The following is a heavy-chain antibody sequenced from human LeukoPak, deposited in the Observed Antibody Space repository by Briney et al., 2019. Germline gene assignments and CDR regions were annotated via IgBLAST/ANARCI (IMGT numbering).Heavy chain of an antibody. V-gene: IGHV4-34*01. Sequence: SETLSLTCAVYGGSFSGYYWSWIRQPPGKGLEWIGEINHSGSTNYNPSLKSRVTISVDTSKNQFSLKLSSVTAADMAVYYCARFPGEPDYWGQGTLVTVSS. CDR2: INHSGST. D-gene: IGHD1-14*01. J-gene: IGHJ4*02. CDR3: ARFPGEPDY. CDR1: GGSFSGYY.